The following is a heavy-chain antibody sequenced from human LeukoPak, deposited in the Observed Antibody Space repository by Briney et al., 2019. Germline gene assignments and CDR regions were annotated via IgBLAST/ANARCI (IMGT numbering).Heavy chain of an antibody. CDR2: ISYDGSNK. V-gene: IGHV3-30*18. J-gene: IGHJ4*02. D-gene: IGHD6-13*01. CDR3: ANPLGYSSSWTSLG. Sequence: PGGSLRLSCAASGFTFSSYGMHWVRQAPGKGLEWVAVISYDGSNKYYADSVKGRFTISRDNSKNTLYLQMNSLRAEDTAVYYCANPLGYSSSWTSLGWGQGTLVTVSS. CDR1: GFTFSSYG.